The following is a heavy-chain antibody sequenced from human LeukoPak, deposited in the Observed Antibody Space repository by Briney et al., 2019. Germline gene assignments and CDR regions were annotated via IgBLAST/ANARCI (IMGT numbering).Heavy chain of an antibody. D-gene: IGHD4-11*01. CDR3: ARGATVSSYYYYYYTDV. CDR1: GYTFTSYG. J-gene: IGHJ6*03. CDR2: ISAYNGNT. V-gene: IGHV1-18*01. Sequence: ASVKVSCKASGYTFTSYGISWVRQAPGQGLEWMGWISAYNGNTNYAHNLQGRVTMTTDTSTSTAYMELRSLRSDDTAVYYCARGATVSSYYYYYYTDVWGKGTTVTVSS.